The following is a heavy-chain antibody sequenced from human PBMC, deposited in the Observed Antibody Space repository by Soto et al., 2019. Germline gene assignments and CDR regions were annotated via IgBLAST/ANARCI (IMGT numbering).Heavy chain of an antibody. CDR3: ARNYYDSSDRDYLDY. CDR1: GYTFTSYY. D-gene: IGHD3-22*01. V-gene: IGHV1-2*02. CDR2: INPITGGT. J-gene: IGHJ4*02. Sequence: GASVKVSCKASGYTFTSYYIHWGRQAPGQGLEWMGWINPITGGTNYAPKFQGRVTMTRDTSITTAYMELSRLRSDETAVYYCARNYYDSSDRDYLDYWGQGTPVTVSS.